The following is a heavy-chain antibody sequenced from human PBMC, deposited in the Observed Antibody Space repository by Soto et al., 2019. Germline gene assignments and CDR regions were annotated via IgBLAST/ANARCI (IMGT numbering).Heavy chain of an antibody. CDR2: IHNSGSA. CDR1: GVSVSSGNYY. V-gene: IGHV4-61*03. CDR3: ARDSIAFFDY. Sequence: QVQLQESGPGLVKPSETLSLTCTVSGVSVSSGNYYWTWIRQPPGKGLEWIGYIHNSGSADCNPSLKSRVTISVDTSKNHVSLRLSSVTAADTAVYYCARDSIAFFDYWGQGTLVTVSS. J-gene: IGHJ4*02. D-gene: IGHD2-15*01.